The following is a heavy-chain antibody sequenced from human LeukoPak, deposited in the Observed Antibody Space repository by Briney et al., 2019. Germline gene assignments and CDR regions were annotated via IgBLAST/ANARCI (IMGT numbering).Heavy chain of an antibody. D-gene: IGHD2-2*02. CDR1: GFTFSSYA. Sequence: PGRSLRLSCAASGFTFSSYAMHWVRQAPGKGLEWVAVISYDGSNKYYADSVKGRFTISRGNSKNTLYLQMNSLRAEDTAVYYCARDHCSSTSCYIRFFDYWGQGTLVTVSS. J-gene: IGHJ4*02. CDR3: ARDHCSSTSCYIRFFDY. CDR2: ISYDGSNK. V-gene: IGHV3-30-3*01.